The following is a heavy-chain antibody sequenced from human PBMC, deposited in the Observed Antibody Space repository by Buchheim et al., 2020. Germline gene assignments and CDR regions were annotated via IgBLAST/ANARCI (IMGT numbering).Heavy chain of an antibody. V-gene: IGHV3-23*04. J-gene: IGHJ6*02. D-gene: IGHD6-19*01. CDR2: ISSSGGST. CDR1: GFTFSTYA. CDR3: AKRLGIEAGEGYDMDV. Sequence: EVQLVESGGDLVKPGGSLRLSCAASGFTFSTYAMSWVRQAPGKGLEWVSTISSSGGSTFYADSVKGRFTISRDNSKHTLYPQIKSLRAEDTAVFYCAKRLGIEAGEGYDMDVWGQGTT.